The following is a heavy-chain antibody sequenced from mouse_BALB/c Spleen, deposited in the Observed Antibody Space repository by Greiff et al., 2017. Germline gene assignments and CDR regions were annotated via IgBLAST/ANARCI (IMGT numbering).Heavy chain of an antibody. CDR2: ISSGGSYT. J-gene: IGHJ3*01. CDR3: ASPRRAAWFAY. V-gene: IGHV5-6*01. CDR1: GFTFSSYG. D-gene: IGHD2-12*01. Sequence: EVHLVESGGDLVKPGGSLKLSCAASGFTFSSYGMSWVRQTPDKRLEWVATISSGGSYTYYQDSVKGRFTISRDNAKNTLYLQMSSLKSEDTAMYYCASPRRAAWFAYWGQGTLVTVSA.